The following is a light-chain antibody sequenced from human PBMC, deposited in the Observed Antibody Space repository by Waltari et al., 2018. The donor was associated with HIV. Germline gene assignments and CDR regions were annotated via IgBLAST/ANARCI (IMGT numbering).Light chain of an antibody. J-gene: IGLJ2*01. CDR2: EVS. CDR1: SSDVWSYNL. V-gene: IGLV2-23*02. Sequence: QSALTQPASASGSPGQSITISCTGTSSDVWSYNLVSWYQQHPGKAPKLIIYEVSKRPSGVSNRFSGSKSGSTASLTISGLQPEDEADYCCCSYASTTDTYVVFGGGTKLTVL. CDR3: CSYASTTDTYVV.